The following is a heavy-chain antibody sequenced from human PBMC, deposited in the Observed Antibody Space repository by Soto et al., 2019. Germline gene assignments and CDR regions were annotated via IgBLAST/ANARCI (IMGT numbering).Heavy chain of an antibody. J-gene: IGHJ3*02. CDR3: ARILGYCSGGSCYSVGAFDI. V-gene: IGHV3-66*01. CDR2: IYSGGST. CDR1: GFTVSSNY. Sequence: GGSLRLSCAASGFTVSSNYMSWVRQAPGKGLEWVSVIYSGGSTYYADSVKGRFTISRDNSKNTRYLQMNSLRAEDTAVYYCARILGYCSGGSCYSVGAFDIWGQGTMVTVSS. D-gene: IGHD2-15*01.